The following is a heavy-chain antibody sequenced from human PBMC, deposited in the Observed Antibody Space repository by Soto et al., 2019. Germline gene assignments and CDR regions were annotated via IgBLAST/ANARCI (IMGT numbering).Heavy chain of an antibody. CDR2: IWYDGSHK. V-gene: IGHV3-33*01. Sequence: VQVVESGGGVVQSGRSLRLSCEASGFPFGSHGMHWVRQAPGKGLEWVAFIWYDGSHKDYAASVRGRITISKDDSKNTVYLEMDNLRGEDTAIYYCARDVAATGAARWLDPWGQGTLVSVSS. CDR1: GFPFGSHG. D-gene: IGHD6-13*01. J-gene: IGHJ5*02. CDR3: ARDVAATGAARWLDP.